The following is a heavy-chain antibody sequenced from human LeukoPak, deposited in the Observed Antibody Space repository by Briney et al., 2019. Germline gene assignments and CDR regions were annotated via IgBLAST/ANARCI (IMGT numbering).Heavy chain of an antibody. CDR2: ISSSSSYI. J-gene: IGHJ4*02. CDR1: GFTFSSYS. V-gene: IGHV3-21*01. Sequence: GGSLRLSCAASGFTFSSYSMNWVRQAPGKGLEWVSSISSSSSYIYSADSVKGRFTISRDNAKNSLYLQMNSLRAEDTAVYYCARGSEWWDLRGQGTLVTVSS. CDR3: ARGSEWWDL. D-gene: IGHD2-15*01.